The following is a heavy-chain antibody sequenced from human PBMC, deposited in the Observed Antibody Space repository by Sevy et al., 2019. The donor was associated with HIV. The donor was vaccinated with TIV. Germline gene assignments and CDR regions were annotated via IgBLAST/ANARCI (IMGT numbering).Heavy chain of an antibody. CDR1: GGSISDSNYY. CDR3: AREKEWLVRLNDY. D-gene: IGHD6-19*01. Sequence: SETLSLTCIVSGGSISDSNYYWGWIRQPPGKGLEWIGSGYYGGTTDYNPSLKSRVTISVDTSKNHLSLKLRSVTAADTAVYYCAREKEWLVRLNDYWGQGILVTVSS. J-gene: IGHJ4*02. V-gene: IGHV4-39*02. CDR2: GYYGGTT.